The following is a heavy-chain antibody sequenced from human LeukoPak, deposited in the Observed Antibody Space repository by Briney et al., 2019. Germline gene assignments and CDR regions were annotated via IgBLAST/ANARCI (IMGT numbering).Heavy chain of an antibody. CDR2: IYSGGNT. Sequence: GGSLRLSCAASGLTVSSNCMSRVRQAPGKGLEWVSFIYSGGNTYYADSVKGRFTISRDNSKNTVHLQMNSLRAEDTAMYYCARRAGDYSHPYDYWGQGTLVTVSS. CDR1: GLTVSSNC. CDR3: ARRAGDYSHPYDY. J-gene: IGHJ4*02. V-gene: IGHV3-53*01. D-gene: IGHD3-22*01.